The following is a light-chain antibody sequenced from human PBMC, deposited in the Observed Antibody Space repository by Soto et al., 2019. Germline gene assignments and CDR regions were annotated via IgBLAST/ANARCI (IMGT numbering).Light chain of an antibody. CDR2: GAS. Sequence: EIVMTQSPATLFVSPGERATLSCRASQTVSDDLAWYQQKPGQAPRLLIYGASTRATDIPARFSGGGSGTDFTLTISTLQSEDSAIYYCQQYHDWPPFTFGPGTKVNI. CDR1: QTVSDD. V-gene: IGKV3-15*01. CDR3: QQYHDWPPFT. J-gene: IGKJ3*01.